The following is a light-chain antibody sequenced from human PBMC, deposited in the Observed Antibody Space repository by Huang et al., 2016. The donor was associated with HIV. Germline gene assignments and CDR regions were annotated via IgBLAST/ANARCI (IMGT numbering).Light chain of an antibody. CDR2: WAS. Sequence: DIVMTQSPDSLAVSLGERATINCKSSQSVLYSSNNKNYLAWYQQKQGQPTKLLIYWASTREPGFPDRFSGSGSGTDFTLTIISLQAEDVAVYYCQQYYSTPQTFGQGTKVEIK. CDR3: QQYYSTPQT. J-gene: IGKJ1*01. V-gene: IGKV4-1*01. CDR1: QSVLYSSNNKNY.